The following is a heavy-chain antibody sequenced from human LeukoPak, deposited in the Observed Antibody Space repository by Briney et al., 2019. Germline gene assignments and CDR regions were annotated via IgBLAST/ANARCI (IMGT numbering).Heavy chain of an antibody. CDR2: IYTSGSP. D-gene: IGHD3-16*02. Sequence: SETLSLTCTVSGGSISSYYWSWIRQPAGKGLEWIGRIYTSGSPNYNPSLKSRVTMSVDTSKNQFSLRLSSVTAADTAVYYCARGDYDWGSYRTYYMDVWGKGTTVTVSS. CDR3: ARGDYDWGSYRTYYMDV. CDR1: GGSISSYY. J-gene: IGHJ6*03. V-gene: IGHV4-4*07.